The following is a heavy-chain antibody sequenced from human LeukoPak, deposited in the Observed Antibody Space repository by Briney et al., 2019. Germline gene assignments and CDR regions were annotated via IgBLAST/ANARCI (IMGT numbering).Heavy chain of an antibody. V-gene: IGHV3-66*01. CDR2: IYSGGST. CDR1: GFTVSSNY. D-gene: IGHD3-16*01. J-gene: IGHJ4*02. Sequence: GGSLRLSCAASGFTVSSNYMSWVRQAPGKGLEWVSVIYSGGSTYYADSVKGRFTISRDNSKNTLYLQMNSLRAEDTAVSYCARDGGYRDYFDYWGQGTLVTVSS. CDR3: ARDGGYRDYFDY.